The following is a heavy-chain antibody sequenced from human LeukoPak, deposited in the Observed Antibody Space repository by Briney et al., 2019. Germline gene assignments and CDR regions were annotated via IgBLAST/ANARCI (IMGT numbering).Heavy chain of an antibody. CDR3: ALNFDY. CDR2: ISWNSGSI. Sequence: PGGSLRLSCAASGFTFDDYAMHWVRQAPGKGLEWVSGISWNSGSIGYADSVKGRFTISRDNAKNSLYLQMNSLRAEDTAVYYCALNFDYWGQGTLVTVSS. CDR1: GFTFDDYA. J-gene: IGHJ4*02. V-gene: IGHV3-9*01.